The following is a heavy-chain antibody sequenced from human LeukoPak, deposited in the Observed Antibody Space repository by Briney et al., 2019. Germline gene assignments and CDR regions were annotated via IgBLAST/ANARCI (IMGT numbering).Heavy chain of an antibody. Sequence: PGRSLRLSCTASGFTFGDYAMSWVRQAPGKGLEWVGFIRSKAYGGTTEYAASVKGRFTISRDDSKSIAYLQMNSLKTEDTAVYYCTRDPVWGVDYWGQGTLVTVFS. CDR2: IRSKAYGGTT. CDR1: GFTFGDYA. V-gene: IGHV3-49*04. D-gene: IGHD3-16*01. CDR3: TRDPVWGVDY. J-gene: IGHJ4*02.